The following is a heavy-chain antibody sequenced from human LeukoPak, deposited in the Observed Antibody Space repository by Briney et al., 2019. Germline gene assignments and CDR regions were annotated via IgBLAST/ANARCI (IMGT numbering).Heavy chain of an antibody. CDR2: ISSSGST. Sequence: SSETLSLTCSVSGGSITSYYWSWIRQPPGKGLEWIGYISSSGSTNYNPSLKSRVTMSVDTSKNQFSLKLSSVTAADTAVYYCASGGYCDTTTCYPNWFDPWGQGTLVTVSS. J-gene: IGHJ5*02. V-gene: IGHV4-59*01. CDR3: ASGGYCDTTTCYPNWFDP. D-gene: IGHD2-2*01. CDR1: GGSITSYY.